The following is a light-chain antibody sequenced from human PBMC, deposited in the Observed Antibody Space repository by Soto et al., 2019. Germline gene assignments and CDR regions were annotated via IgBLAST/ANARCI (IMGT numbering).Light chain of an antibody. CDR1: QSGTSSF. J-gene: IGKJ1*01. V-gene: IGKV3-20*01. Sequence: EVVWTQSPGTLSLSPEEIATLSCRASQSGTSSFFARYPQKPGQAPRLLIYGASSRATGIPDRFSGSGPGTDFALTISGLELQEFAVYYCQQYGSSRSTFGQGTKVEI. CDR3: QQYGSSRST. CDR2: GAS.